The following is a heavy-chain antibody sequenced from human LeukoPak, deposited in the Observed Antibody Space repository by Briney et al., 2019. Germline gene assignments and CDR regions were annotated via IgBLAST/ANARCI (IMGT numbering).Heavy chain of an antibody. CDR3: AKGYSSSGGCFDI. CDR1: GFTFDDYA. Sequence: PGGSLRLSCAASGFTFDDYAMHWVRQAPGKGLEWVSGINWNSDSIGYAGSVKGRFTISRDNAKNSLFLQMNSLRADDMALYYCAKGYSSSGGCFDIWGQGTMVTVSS. D-gene: IGHD6-13*01. V-gene: IGHV3-9*03. CDR2: INWNSDSI. J-gene: IGHJ3*02.